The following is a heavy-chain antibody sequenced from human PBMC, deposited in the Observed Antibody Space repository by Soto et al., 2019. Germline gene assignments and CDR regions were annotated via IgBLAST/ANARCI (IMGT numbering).Heavy chain of an antibody. J-gene: IGHJ5*02. V-gene: IGHV4-31*03. Sequence: QVQLQESGPGLVKPSQTLTLTCTVSGDSISTSGYYWSWIRQLPGKGLEWIGYIYYRGSTYYNPSLKSRVSMSEDTSKNHFSLKLRSATAADTAVYYCARQLGHCINGICPENWFDPWGQGTLVTVSS. CDR1: GDSISTSGYY. D-gene: IGHD2-8*01. CDR3: ARQLGHCINGICPENWFDP. CDR2: IYYRGST.